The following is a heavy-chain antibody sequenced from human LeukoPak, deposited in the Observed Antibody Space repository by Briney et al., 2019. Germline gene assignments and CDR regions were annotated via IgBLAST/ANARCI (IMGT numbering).Heavy chain of an antibody. V-gene: IGHV3-30-3*01. D-gene: IGHD1-1*01. Sequence: PGGSLRLSCAASGFTFSSYAMHWVRQAPGKGLEWVAVISYDGSNKYYADSVKGRFTISRDNSKNTLYLQMNSLRAEDTAVYYCARGATGICFDYWGQGTLVTASS. CDR2: ISYDGSNK. J-gene: IGHJ4*02. CDR1: GFTFSSYA. CDR3: ARGATGICFDY.